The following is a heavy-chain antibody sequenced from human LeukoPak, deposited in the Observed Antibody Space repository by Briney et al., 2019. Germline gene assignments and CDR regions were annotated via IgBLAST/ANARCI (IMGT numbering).Heavy chain of an antibody. D-gene: IGHD3-22*01. CDR1: GYTFSDYY. Sequence: GASVKVSCNASGYTFSDYYMHWVRQAPGQGLEWVGWINPYSGGTNYAQKFQGRVTMTRDMSISTAYMELSRLRSDDTAVYYCARDFDYYDSSDAFDVWGQGTMVTVSS. V-gene: IGHV1-2*02. J-gene: IGHJ3*01. CDR2: INPYSGGT. CDR3: ARDFDYYDSSDAFDV.